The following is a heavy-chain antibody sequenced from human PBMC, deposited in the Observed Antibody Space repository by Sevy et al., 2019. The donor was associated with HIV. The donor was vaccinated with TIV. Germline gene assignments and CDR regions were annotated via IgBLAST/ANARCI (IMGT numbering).Heavy chain of an antibody. V-gene: IGHV3-73*01. CDR2: IRSKANSYAT. CDR1: GFTFSGSA. D-gene: IGHD6-6*01. Sequence: GESLKISCAASGFTFSGSAMHWVRQASGKGLEWVGRIRSKANSYATAYAASVKGRFTISRDDSKNTAYLQMNSLKTDDTAVYYCTSEYSTSVCMDVWGKGTTVTVSS. J-gene: IGHJ6*03. CDR3: TSEYSTSVCMDV.